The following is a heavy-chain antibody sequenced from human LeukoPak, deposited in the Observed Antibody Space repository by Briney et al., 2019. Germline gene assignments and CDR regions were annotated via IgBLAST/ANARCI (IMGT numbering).Heavy chain of an antibody. D-gene: IGHD4-17*01. CDR3: AKRCSGYYGDYCY. V-gene: IGHV3-21*04. CDR1: GFTFSTYV. Sequence: KTGGSLRLSCAASGFTFSTYVMNWVRQAPGKGLEWVSFISGSSNYIYYADSMKGRFTISGDNAKNSLYLQMNSLRAEDTAVYYCAKRCSGYYGDYCYWGQGTLVTASS. J-gene: IGHJ4*02. CDR2: ISGSSNYI.